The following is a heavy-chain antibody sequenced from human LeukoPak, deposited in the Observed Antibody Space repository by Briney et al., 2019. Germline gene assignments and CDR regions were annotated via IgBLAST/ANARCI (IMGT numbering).Heavy chain of an antibody. CDR1: GFTFSIYA. J-gene: IGHJ4*02. CDR2: ISGSGGST. V-gene: IGHV3-23*01. Sequence: PGGSLRLSCAASGFTFSIYAMSWVRQAPGKGLEWVSAISGSGGSTYYADSVKGRFTISRDNSKNTLYLQMNSLRAEDTAVYYCEKDKRITFGGVIVFDYWGQGTLVTVSS. CDR3: EKDKRITFGGVIVFDY. D-gene: IGHD3-16*02.